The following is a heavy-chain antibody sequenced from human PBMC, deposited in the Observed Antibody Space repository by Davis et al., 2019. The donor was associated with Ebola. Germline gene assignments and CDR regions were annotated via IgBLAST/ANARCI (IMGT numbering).Heavy chain of an antibody. CDR3: ASNPLFRHYGMDV. CDR2: INHSGST. J-gene: IGHJ6*02. Sequence: MPSETLSLTCAVYGGSFSGYYWSWIRQPPGKGLEWIGEINHSGSTNYNPSLKSRVTISVDTSKNQFSLKLSSVTAADTAVYYCASNPLFRHYGMDVWGQGTTVTVSS. V-gene: IGHV4-34*01. CDR1: GGSFSGYY.